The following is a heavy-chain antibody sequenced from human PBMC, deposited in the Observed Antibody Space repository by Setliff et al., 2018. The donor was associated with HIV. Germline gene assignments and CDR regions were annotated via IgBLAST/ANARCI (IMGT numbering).Heavy chain of an antibody. CDR3: AKSALLWFGTSNWFDS. V-gene: IGHV3-30*18. Sequence: GGSLRLSCGASGFTFSSYGIHWVRQAPGKGLDWVAVISYDGSNKHYAESVKGRFTISRDNSRSTLYLQMNNLRAEDTAVYHCAKSALLWFGTSNWFDSWGQGTLVTVSS. CDR2: ISYDGSNK. J-gene: IGHJ5*01. CDR1: GFTFSSYG. D-gene: IGHD3-10*01.